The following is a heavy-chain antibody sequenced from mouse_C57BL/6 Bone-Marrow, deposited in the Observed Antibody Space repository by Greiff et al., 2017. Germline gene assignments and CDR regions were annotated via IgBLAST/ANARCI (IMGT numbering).Heavy chain of an antibody. CDR2: ISSGSSTI. CDR3: ASASWLDC. CDR1: GFTFSDYG. V-gene: IGHV5-17*01. Sequence: EVKLVESGGGLVKPGGSLKLSCAASGFTFSDYGMHWVRQAPEQGLEWVAYISSGSSTIYYADTVKGRFTISRDNARNTPFLQLASLRSEDTGMYYCASASWLDCWGQGTLVTVSA. J-gene: IGHJ3*01.